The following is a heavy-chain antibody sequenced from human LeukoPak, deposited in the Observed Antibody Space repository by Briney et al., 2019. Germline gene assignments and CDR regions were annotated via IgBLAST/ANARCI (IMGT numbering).Heavy chain of an antibody. D-gene: IGHD2-8*02. J-gene: IGHJ1*01. Sequence: SETLSLMCSVSGGSINNDYWYWIRQPPEKGLELIGYVFYSGNTNYHPSLESRVTISVDTSRTHFSLKMRSVTSADTAIYYCARGVRDCTRGVCPTEYFREWGQGTRVTVSS. CDR3: ARGVRDCTRGVCPTEYFRE. V-gene: IGHV4-59*01. CDR2: VFYSGNT. CDR1: GGSINNDY.